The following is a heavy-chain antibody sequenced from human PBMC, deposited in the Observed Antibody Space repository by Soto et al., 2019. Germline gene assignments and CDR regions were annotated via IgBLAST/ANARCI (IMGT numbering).Heavy chain of an antibody. V-gene: IGHV1-69*06. D-gene: IGHD3-3*01. CDR2: IIPIFGTA. CDR1: GGTFSSYA. J-gene: IGHJ6*02. CDR3: ARGGDYDFWSGYYHYYYGMDV. Sequence: QVQLVQSGAEVKKPGSSVKVSCKASGGTFSSYAISWVRQAPGQGLEWMGGIIPIFGTANYAQKFQGRVTITADKSTSTDYMELSSLRSEDTAVYYCARGGDYDFWSGYYHYYYGMDVWGQGTTVTVSS.